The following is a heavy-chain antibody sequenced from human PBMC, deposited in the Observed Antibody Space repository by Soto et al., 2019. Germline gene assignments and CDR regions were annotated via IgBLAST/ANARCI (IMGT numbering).Heavy chain of an antibody. CDR1: GDSVSSNSAA. CDR3: TRVPRSHYGMDV. J-gene: IGHJ6*02. CDR2: TYYRSKWYN. Sequence: SQTLSLTCTISGDSVSSNSAAWNWIRQSPSRGLEWLGRTYYRSKWYNDYAVSVKSRITINPDTSKNQFSLQLNSVTPEDTAVYXCTRVPRSHYGMDVWGQGTTVTVSS. V-gene: IGHV6-1*01.